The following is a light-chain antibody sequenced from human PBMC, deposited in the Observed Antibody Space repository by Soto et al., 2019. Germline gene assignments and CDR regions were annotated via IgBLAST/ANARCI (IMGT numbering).Light chain of an antibody. CDR1: QGISNY. V-gene: IGKV1-27*01. J-gene: IGKJ1*01. CDR2: VAS. CDR3: QKYNSAPWT. Sequence: DIQMTQSPSSLSASVGDRVTITCRASQGISNYLAWYQQQPGKVPKLLIYVASTLQSGVPSRFSGSGSGTDFPITISSLQPEDVATYYCQKYNSAPWTFGQGTKVEIK.